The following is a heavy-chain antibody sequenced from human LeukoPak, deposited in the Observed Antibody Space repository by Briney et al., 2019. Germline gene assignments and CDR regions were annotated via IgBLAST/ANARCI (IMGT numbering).Heavy chain of an antibody. Sequence: ASVKVSCKASGYTITNNYMHWVRQAPGQGLEWMGVINPSGTGTSYAQKFQGRITMSRDTSTSTVYMELSSLRSEDTAVYYCARVAAAGTHWFDPWGQGTLVTVSS. CDR3: ARVAAAGTHWFDP. CDR2: INPSGTGT. D-gene: IGHD6-13*01. J-gene: IGHJ5*02. CDR1: GYTITNNY. V-gene: IGHV1-46*01.